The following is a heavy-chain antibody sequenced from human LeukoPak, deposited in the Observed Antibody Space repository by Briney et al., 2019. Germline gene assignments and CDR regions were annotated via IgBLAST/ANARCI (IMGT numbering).Heavy chain of an antibody. CDR1: GYTFIGYY. CDR2: INPNSGGT. D-gene: IGHD3-10*01. CDR3: ARDRFGELSYYMDV. V-gene: IGHV1-2*02. Sequence: GASVKVSCKASGYTFIGYYIHWVRQAPGQGLEWMGWINPNSGGTNYAQKFQGRVTMTRDTSISTAYMDLSRLISDDTAVYYCARDRFGELSYYMDVWGKGTTVTISS. J-gene: IGHJ6*03.